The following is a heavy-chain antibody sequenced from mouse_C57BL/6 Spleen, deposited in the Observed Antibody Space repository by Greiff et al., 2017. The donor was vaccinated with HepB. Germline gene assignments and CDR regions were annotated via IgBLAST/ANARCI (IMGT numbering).Heavy chain of an antibody. Sequence: EVKLMESGGGLVQPGGSLKLSCAASGFTFSDYYMYWVRQTPEKRLEWVAYISNGGGSTYYPDTVKGRFTISRDNAKNTLYLQMSRLKSEDTAMYYCARQDGTGGAMDYWGQGTSVTVSS. J-gene: IGHJ4*01. CDR3: ARQDGTGGAMDY. V-gene: IGHV5-12*01. CDR2: ISNGGGST. CDR1: GFTFSDYY. D-gene: IGHD4-1*01.